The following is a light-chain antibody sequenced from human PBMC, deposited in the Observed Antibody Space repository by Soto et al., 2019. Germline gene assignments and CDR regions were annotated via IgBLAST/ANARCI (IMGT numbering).Light chain of an antibody. V-gene: IGKV3-20*01. CDR2: GAS. CDR1: QSVSSSY. Sequence: ESVLTQSPGTLSLSPGDRATLSCRASQSVSSSYLAWYQQKPGQAPRLLIYGASNRATGIPDRFSGSGSGTDFTLTISRLEPEDFAVYYCQQYGGSPWTFGQGTKVDIK. J-gene: IGKJ1*01. CDR3: QQYGGSPWT.